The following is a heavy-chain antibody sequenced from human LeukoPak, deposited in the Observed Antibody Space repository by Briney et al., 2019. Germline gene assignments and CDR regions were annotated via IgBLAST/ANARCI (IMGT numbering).Heavy chain of an antibody. CDR1: GFTFSSYW. CDR3: ARGGFRRGWFGGQGGYYGMDV. D-gene: IGHD3-10*01. Sequence: PGGSLRLSCAASGFTFSSYWMHWVRQAPGKGLVWVSRINSDGSSTSYADSVKGRFTISRDNAKNTLYLQMNSLRAEDTAVYYCARGGFRRGWFGGQGGYYGMDVWGQGTTVTVSS. CDR2: INSDGSST. J-gene: IGHJ6*02. V-gene: IGHV3-74*01.